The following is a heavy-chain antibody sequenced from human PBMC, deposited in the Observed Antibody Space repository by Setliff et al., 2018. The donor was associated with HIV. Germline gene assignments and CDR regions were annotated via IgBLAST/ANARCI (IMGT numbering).Heavy chain of an antibody. CDR1: GGSISSYY. D-gene: IGHD1-26*01. CDR3: ARYGGSYPWIGYYYYMDV. V-gene: IGHV4-59*08. Sequence: SETLSPTSTAPGGSISSYYWSWIRQPPGKGLEWIGYIYYSGSTNYNPSLKSRVTISVDTSKNQFSLKLSSVTAADTAVYYCARYGGSYPWIGYYYYMDVWGKGTTVTVSS. CDR2: IYYSGST. J-gene: IGHJ6*03.